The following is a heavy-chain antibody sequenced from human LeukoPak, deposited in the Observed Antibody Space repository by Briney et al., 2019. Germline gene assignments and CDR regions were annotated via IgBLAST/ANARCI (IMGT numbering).Heavy chain of an antibody. CDR2: IIPILGIA. V-gene: IGHV1-69*04. CDR3: ARGEDLYDSSGFDY. CDR1: GGTFSSYA. J-gene: IGHJ4*02. D-gene: IGHD3-22*01. Sequence: ASVRVSCKASGGTFSSYAISWVRQAPGQGLEWMGRIIPILGIANYAQKFQGRVTITADKSTSTAYMELSSLRSEDTAVYYCARGEDLYDSSGFDYWGQGTLVTVSS.